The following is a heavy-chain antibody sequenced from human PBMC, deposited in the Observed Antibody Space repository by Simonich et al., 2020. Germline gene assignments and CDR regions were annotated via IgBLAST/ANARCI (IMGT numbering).Heavy chain of an antibody. CDR1: GFSLSTSGVG. V-gene: IGHV2-26*02. D-gene: IGHD3-9*01. Sequence: QITLKESGPTLVKPTQTLTLTCTFSGFSLSTSGVGVGWIRQPPGKALEWLAHIFSNDEKSDSTSLKSRLTISKDTSKSQVVLTMTNMDPVDTATYYCARDYDILTGYYTFDYWGQGTLVTVSS. J-gene: IGHJ4*02. CDR3: ARDYDILTGYYTFDY. CDR2: IFSNDEK.